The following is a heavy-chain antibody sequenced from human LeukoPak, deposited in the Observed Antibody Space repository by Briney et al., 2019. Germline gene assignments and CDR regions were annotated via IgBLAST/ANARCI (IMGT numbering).Heavy chain of an antibody. V-gene: IGHV4-59*01. Sequence: SETLSLTFTVSGASLTNYFWGLIREPPGEGLEWIGYIYYSGSPDYTPSLKSRVTISVDTSKNQFSLKLSSVTAADTAVYYCATADSTKPRAFFDSWGQGTLVTVSS. D-gene: IGHD1-14*01. CDR3: ATADSTKPRAFFDS. CDR1: GASLTNYF. J-gene: IGHJ4*02. CDR2: IYYSGSP.